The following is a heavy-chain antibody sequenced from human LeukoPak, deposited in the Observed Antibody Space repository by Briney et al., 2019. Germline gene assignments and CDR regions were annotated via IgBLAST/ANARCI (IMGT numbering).Heavy chain of an antibody. CDR3: AALGFGDFSASDN. Sequence: GGSLRLSCAASGFSFNDAWMDWVRQVPGKGLEWVGRIKSKVYSATADYAAPVMGRFTISRDDLKSTLYLQMNSLKIEDTAVYYCAALGFGDFSASDNWGQGTLVTVSS. J-gene: IGHJ4*02. CDR1: GFSFNDAW. CDR2: IKSKVYSATA. V-gene: IGHV3-15*01. D-gene: IGHD3-10*01.